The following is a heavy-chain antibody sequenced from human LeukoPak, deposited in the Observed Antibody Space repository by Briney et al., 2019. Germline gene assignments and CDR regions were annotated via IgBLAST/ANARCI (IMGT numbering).Heavy chain of an antibody. CDR1: GFTITSYY. CDR3: ARDFGPSRAYYYGSGSYQY. D-gene: IGHD3-10*01. J-gene: IGHJ4*02. Sequence: ASVKVSCKASGFTITSYYMHWVRQAPGQGLEWMGIINPTGGSTTYAQKFQGRVTMTRDTSTSTVYMELSSLRSEDTAVYYCARDFGPSRAYYYGSGSYQYWGQGTLVTVSS. CDR2: INPTGGST. V-gene: IGHV1-46*01.